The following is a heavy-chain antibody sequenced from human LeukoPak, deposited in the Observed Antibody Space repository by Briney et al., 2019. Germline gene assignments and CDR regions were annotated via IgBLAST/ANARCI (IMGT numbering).Heavy chain of an antibody. CDR2: INWNGGST. D-gene: IGHD6-13*01. CDR3: ARFLGAAAGGDFDY. J-gene: IGHJ4*02. Sequence: GGSLRLSCAASGFTFDDYGMSWVRQAPGKGLEWVSGINWNGGSTGYADSVKGRFTISRDNAKNSLYLQMNSLRAEDTAVYYCARFLGAAAGGDFDYWGQGTLVTVSS. CDR1: GFTFDDYG. V-gene: IGHV3-20*04.